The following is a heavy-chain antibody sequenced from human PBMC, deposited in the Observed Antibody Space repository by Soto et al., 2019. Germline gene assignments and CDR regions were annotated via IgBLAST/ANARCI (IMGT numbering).Heavy chain of an antibody. D-gene: IGHD2-2*01. CDR3: ARQLLGFCSSSSCLDYYYYGMDV. CDR1: GYSFTTYW. J-gene: IGHJ6*02. CDR2: IYPGDSET. V-gene: IGHV5-51*01. Sequence: PGESLKISCKGSGYSFTTYWIGWVRQMPGKGLEWIGIIYPGDSETRYSPSFQGQVTISADKSISTANLQWSSPKASDTAMYYCARQLLGFCSSSSCLDYYYYGMDVWGQGTTVTVSS.